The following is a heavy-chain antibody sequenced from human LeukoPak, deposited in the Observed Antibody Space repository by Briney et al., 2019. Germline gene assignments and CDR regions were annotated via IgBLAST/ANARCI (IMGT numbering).Heavy chain of an antibody. J-gene: IGHJ6*03. V-gene: IGHV3-7*01. D-gene: IGHD2-2*01. CDR2: IKQDGSEK. CDR3: ARYCSSTSCSLDYYYYYYMDV. CDR1: GFTFSSYW. Sequence: GGSLRLSCAASGFTFSSYWMSWVHQAPGKGLEWVANIKQDGSEKYYVDSVKGRFTISRDNAKNSLYLQMNSLRAEDTAVYYCARYCSSTSCSLDYYYYYYMDVWGKGTTVTVSS.